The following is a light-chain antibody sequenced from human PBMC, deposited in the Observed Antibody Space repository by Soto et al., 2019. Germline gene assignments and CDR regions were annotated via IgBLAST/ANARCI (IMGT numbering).Light chain of an antibody. CDR2: NNN. CDR1: SSNIGAGYD. Sequence: QSVLTQPPSVSGAPGQRVTISCTGSSSNIGAGYDVQWYQQLPGTAPKLLISNNNNRPSGVPDRFSGSKSDTSASLAITGIQAEDEADYYRQSFDRSLSGWVFGGGTKLTVL. CDR3: QSFDRSLSGWV. V-gene: IGLV1-40*01. J-gene: IGLJ3*02.